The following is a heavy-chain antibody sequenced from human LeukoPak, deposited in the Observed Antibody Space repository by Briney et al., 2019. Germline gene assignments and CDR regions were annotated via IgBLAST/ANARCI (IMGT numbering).Heavy chain of an antibody. J-gene: IGHJ4*02. CDR2: IYTSGST. CDR3: ARHVSGYTLDY. Sequence: SETLSLTCTVSGGSISSYYWSWIRQPPGKGLEWIGYIYTSGSTNYNPSLKSRVTISVDTSKNQFSLKLSSMTAADTAVYYCARHVSGYTLDYWGQGTLVTVSS. CDR1: GGSISSYY. D-gene: IGHD3-22*01. V-gene: IGHV4-4*09.